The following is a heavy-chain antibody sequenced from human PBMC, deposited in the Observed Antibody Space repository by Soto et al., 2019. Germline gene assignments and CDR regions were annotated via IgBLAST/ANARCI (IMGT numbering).Heavy chain of an antibody. J-gene: IGHJ5*02. D-gene: IGHD2-2*01. CDR3: ARPGSLYCRSARCYEFVP. CDR2: IDHSDSYT. Sequence: GASLKISCKGSGYSFTSYWISWVRQMPGKGLEWMGRIDHSDSYTNYSPSFQGHVTISADKSISTAYLQWSSLKASDTAMYYCARPGSLYCRSARCYEFVPWGQGAVVTV. CDR1: GYSFTSYW. V-gene: IGHV5-10-1*01.